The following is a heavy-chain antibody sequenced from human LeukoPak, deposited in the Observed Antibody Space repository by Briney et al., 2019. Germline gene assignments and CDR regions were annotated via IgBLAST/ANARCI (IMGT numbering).Heavy chain of an antibody. CDR1: GYSFTSYW. CDR2: IYPGDSDT. V-gene: IGHV5-51*01. Sequence: GESLKISRKGSGYSFTSYWIGWVRQMPGKGLEWMGIIYPGDSDTRYSPSFQGQVTISADKSISTAYLQWSSLKALDTAMYYCARRQLVPLYYFDYWGQGTLVTVSS. D-gene: IGHD6-13*01. J-gene: IGHJ4*02. CDR3: ARRQLVPLYYFDY.